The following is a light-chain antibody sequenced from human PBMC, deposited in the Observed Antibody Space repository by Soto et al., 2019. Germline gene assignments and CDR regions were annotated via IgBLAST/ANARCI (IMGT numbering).Light chain of an antibody. CDR1: SSNIGSNT. V-gene: IGLV1-44*01. J-gene: IGLJ3*02. Sequence: QSVLTQPPSASGTPGQRVTISCSGSSSNIGSNTVNWYQQLPGTAPKLLIYSNHQRPSGVPDRFSGSKSGTSASLAISGLQSEDDADYYCAAWDDSLSGHWVFGGGTKVTVL. CDR2: SNH. CDR3: AAWDDSLSGHWV.